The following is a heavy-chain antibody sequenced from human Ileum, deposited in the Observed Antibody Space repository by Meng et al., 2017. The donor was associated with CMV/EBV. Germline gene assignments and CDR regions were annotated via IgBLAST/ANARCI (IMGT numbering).Heavy chain of an antibody. J-gene: IGHJ4*02. D-gene: IGHD2-21*01. CDR1: GYTFTSYG. CDR2: INPSSGDT. Sequence: ASVKVSCKASGYTFTSYGISWVRQAPGQGLEWMGWINPSSGDTKYAQKFQDRVTMTRDMSINTAYMELSRLRSDDTAVYYCARDKCDSDCQLGLLDSWGQGTRVTGAS. V-gene: IGHV1-2*02. CDR3: ARDKCDSDCQLGLLDS.